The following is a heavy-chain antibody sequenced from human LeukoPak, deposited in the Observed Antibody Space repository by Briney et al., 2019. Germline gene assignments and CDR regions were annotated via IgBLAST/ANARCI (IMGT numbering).Heavy chain of an antibody. CDR3: ARDLSRGVAQLATYYFDY. V-gene: IGHV3-30-3*01. J-gene: IGHJ4*02. Sequence: GRSLRLSCAASGFTLSSYAMHWVRQAPGKGLEWVAVISYDGSNKYYADSVTGRFTISRDNSKNTLYLQMNSLRAEDTAVYYCARDLSRGVAQLATYYFDYWGQGTLVTVSS. CDR2: ISYDGSNK. D-gene: IGHD6-13*01. CDR1: GFTLSSYA.